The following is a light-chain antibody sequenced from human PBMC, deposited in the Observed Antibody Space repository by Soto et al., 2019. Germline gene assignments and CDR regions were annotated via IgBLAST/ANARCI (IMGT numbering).Light chain of an antibody. CDR1: QSVPSTY. CDR3: QQYGSSPPFT. V-gene: IGKV3-20*01. CDR2: GAS. Sequence: EIVLTQSPGTLSLSPGERATLSCRASQSVPSTYLAWYQQRPGQAPRLLIYGASTRAPGIPDRFSGSGSGTDFTLTVSGLEPEDCAVYFCQQYGSSPPFTFGPGNKVDIK. J-gene: IGKJ3*01.